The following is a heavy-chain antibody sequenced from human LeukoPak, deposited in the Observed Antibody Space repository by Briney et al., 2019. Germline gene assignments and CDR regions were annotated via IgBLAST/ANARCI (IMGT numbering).Heavy chain of an antibody. CDR2: ISGDGGST. CDR1: GFTFDDYA. Sequence: GGSLRLSCAASGFTFDDYAMHWVRQAPGKGLEWVSLISGDGGSTYYADSVKGRFTISRDNAKNSLYLQMNSLRAEDTAVYYCARGHYGLDYWGQGTRVTVSS. D-gene: IGHD3-10*01. J-gene: IGHJ4*02. CDR3: ARGHYGLDY. V-gene: IGHV3-43*02.